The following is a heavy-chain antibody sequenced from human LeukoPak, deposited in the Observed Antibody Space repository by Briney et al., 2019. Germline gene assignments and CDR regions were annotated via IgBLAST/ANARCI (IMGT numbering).Heavy chain of an antibody. CDR2: INPNSGGT. CDR3: ARTFILTGYHLDY. J-gene: IGHJ4*02. Sequence: ASVKVSCKASGYTFTGYYMHWVRQAPGQGLEWMGWINPNSGGTNCAQKFQGRVTMTRDTSISTAYMELSRLRSDDTAVYYCARTFILTGYHLDYWGQGTLVTVSS. D-gene: IGHD3-9*01. V-gene: IGHV1-2*02. CDR1: GYTFTGYY.